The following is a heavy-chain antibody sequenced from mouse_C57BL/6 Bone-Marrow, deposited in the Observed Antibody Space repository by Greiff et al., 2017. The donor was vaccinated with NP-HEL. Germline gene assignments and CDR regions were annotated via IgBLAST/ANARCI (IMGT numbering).Heavy chain of an antibody. CDR1: GYTFTSYG. Sequence: VQLQQSGAELARPGASVKLSCKASGYTFTSYGISWVKQRTGQGLEWIGEIYPRSGNTYYTEKFKGKATLTADKSSSTAYMELRSLTSEDSAVYFCARPGYYDAMDYWGQGTSVTVSS. CDR2: IYPRSGNT. CDR3: ARPGYYDAMDY. D-gene: IGHD2-2*01. J-gene: IGHJ4*01. V-gene: IGHV1-81*01.